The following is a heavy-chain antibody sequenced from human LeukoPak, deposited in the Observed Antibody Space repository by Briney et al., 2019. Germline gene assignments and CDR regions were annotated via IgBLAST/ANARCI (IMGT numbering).Heavy chain of an antibody. J-gene: IGHJ2*01. D-gene: IGHD3-10*01. CDR2: IYPADSDT. CDR3: ARGRGTGSPIGPRYFDL. V-gene: IGHV5-51*01. CDR1: GYLFTSYW. Sequence: GESLKISCKGSGYLFTSYWIAWVRQMPGKGLEWMGIIYPADSDTRYSPSFQGQVTISADKSISTAFLRWTSLKASETAIYYCARGRGTGSPIGPRYFDLWGRGTLVTVSS.